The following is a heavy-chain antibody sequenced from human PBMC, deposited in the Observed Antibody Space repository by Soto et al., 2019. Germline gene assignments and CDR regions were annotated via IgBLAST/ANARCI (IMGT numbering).Heavy chain of an antibody. J-gene: IGHJ4*02. D-gene: IGHD5-18*01. CDR2: ISYDGSNK. CDR1: GFTFSSYA. Sequence: GGSLRLSCAASGFTFSSYAMHWVRQAPGKGLEWVAVISYDGSNKYYADSVKGRFTISRDNSKNTLYLQMNSLRAEDTAVYYCAREGIYSYAFDYWGQGTLVTVSS. V-gene: IGHV3-30-3*01. CDR3: AREGIYSYAFDY.